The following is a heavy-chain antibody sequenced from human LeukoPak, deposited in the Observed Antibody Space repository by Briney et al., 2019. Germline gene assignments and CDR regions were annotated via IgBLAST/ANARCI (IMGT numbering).Heavy chain of an antibody. D-gene: IGHD6-13*01. V-gene: IGHV3-43D*03. Sequence: GGSLRLSCAASGFTFDDYAMHWVRQPPGKGLEWVSLITWDGDNTYYTDSVKGRFTISRDNSENSLYLQMNSLRAEDTALYYCAKGTSSWHEFDYWGQGTLVTVSS. CDR2: ITWDGDNT. CDR3: AKGTSSWHEFDY. CDR1: GFTFDDYA. J-gene: IGHJ4*02.